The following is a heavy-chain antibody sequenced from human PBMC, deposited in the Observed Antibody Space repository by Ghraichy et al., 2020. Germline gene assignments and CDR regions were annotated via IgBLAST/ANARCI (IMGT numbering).Heavy chain of an antibody. D-gene: IGHD4-17*01. CDR3: ARDKGSDYGDYPHSEGNAFDI. CDR2: IYTSGST. V-gene: IGHV4-4*07. Sequence: SETLSLTCTVSGGSISSYYWSWIRQPAGKGLEWIGRIYTSGSTNYNPSLKSRVTMSVDTSKNQFSLKLSSVTAADTAVYYCARDKGSDYGDYPHSEGNAFDIWGQGTMVTVSS. J-gene: IGHJ3*02. CDR1: GGSISSYY.